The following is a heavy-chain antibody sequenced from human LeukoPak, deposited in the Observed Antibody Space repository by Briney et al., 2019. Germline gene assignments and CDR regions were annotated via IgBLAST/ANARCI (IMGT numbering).Heavy chain of an antibody. J-gene: IGHJ4*02. V-gene: IGHV3-23*01. CDR1: GFTFSKYT. Sequence: GGSLRLSCAGSGFTFSKYTLSWIRQRLGKGLEWVAGIYGGGSGDTFYAESVRGRFTVSRDNSRTTVYLQMNNLRAEDTAVYYCAKDSGYSSGWLFDYWGQGTLVTVSS. CDR3: AKDSGYSSGWLFDY. CDR2: IYGGGSGDT. D-gene: IGHD6-19*01.